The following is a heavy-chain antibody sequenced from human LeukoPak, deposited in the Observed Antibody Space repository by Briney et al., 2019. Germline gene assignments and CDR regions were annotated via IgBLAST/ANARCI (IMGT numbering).Heavy chain of an antibody. V-gene: IGHV4-39*01. J-gene: IGHJ1*01. D-gene: IGHD3-22*01. CDR1: GGSISSNSYY. CDR2: IYYSGST. Sequence: SETLSLTCTVSGGSISSNSYYWGWIRQPPGKGLEWIGSIYYSGSTYYNPSLKSRVTISVDTSKNQFSLKLSSVTAADTAVYYCARHRITMIPAGYFQHWGQGTLVTVSS. CDR3: ARHRITMIPAGYFQH.